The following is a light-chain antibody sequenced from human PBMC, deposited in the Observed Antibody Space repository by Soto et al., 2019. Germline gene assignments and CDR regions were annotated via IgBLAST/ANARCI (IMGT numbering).Light chain of an antibody. V-gene: IGKV1-12*01. CDR2: GAS. CDR1: QDIRNW. CDR3: QQDESVVIT. J-gene: IGKJ4*01. Sequence: DIQMTQSPSSVSASVGDTVTISCRASQDIRNWLAWYQQKPGKAPKLLIYGASKLQRGVSSRFSGSGSGTDFTLTISSLQPEDFATYYCQQDESVVITFGGGTKVDVK.